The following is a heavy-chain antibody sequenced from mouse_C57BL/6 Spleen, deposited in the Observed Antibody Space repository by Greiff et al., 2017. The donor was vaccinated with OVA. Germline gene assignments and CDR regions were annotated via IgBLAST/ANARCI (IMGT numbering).Heavy chain of an antibody. J-gene: IGHJ1*03. CDR2: ISYDGSN. CDR1: GYSITSGYY. CDR3: ALYGSSYGYFDV. Sequence: EVKLMESGPGLVKPSQSLSLTCSVTGYSITSGYYWNWIRQFPGNKLEWMGYISYDGSNNYNPTLKNRIAITRDTSKNQFFLTLNSVTTEDTATYYCALYGSSYGYFDVWGTGTTVTVSS. V-gene: IGHV3-6*01. D-gene: IGHD1-1*01.